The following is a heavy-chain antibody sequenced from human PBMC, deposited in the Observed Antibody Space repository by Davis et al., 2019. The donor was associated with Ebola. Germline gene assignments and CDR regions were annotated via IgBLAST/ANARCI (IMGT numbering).Heavy chain of an antibody. J-gene: IGHJ3*02. V-gene: IGHV5-51*01. CDR3: ARRLGSRITMVRGVMRTDAFDI. D-gene: IGHD3-10*01. CDR1: ENTFTTYW. CDR2: IYTGDSDT. Sequence: GESLKISCKDSENTFTTYWIGWVRQMPGKGLEWMGIIYTGDSDTRYSPSFQGQVTISADKSISTAYLQWSSLKASDTAMYYCARRLGSRITMVRGVMRTDAFDIWGQGTNVTVSS.